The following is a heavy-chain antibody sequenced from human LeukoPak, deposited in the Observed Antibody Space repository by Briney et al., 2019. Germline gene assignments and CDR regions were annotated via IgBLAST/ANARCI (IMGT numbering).Heavy chain of an antibody. V-gene: IGHV5-51*01. Sequence: GESLKISCKGSGYSFTSYWIGWVRQMPGKGLEWMGIIYPGDSDTRYSPSFQGQVTISADKSISTAYLQWSSLKASDTAMYYCARLRSGYSYGYIDYMDVWGKGTTVTVSS. J-gene: IGHJ6*03. D-gene: IGHD5-18*01. CDR3: ARLRSGYSYGYIDYMDV. CDR2: IYPGDSDT. CDR1: GYSFTSYW.